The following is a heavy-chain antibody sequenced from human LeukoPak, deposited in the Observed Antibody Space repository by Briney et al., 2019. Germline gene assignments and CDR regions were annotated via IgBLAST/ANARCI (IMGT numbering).Heavy chain of an antibody. Sequence: ASVKVSCKASGYTSISYGISWVRQAPGQGLEWMGWISAYTNNTNYAPKLQGRVIMTIDTSTSTAYMELRSLRSDDTAVYYCTRDQSSSWPGDWFDPWGQGTLVTVSS. CDR1: GYTSISYG. CDR2: ISAYTNNT. J-gene: IGHJ5*02. CDR3: TRDQSSSWPGDWFDP. V-gene: IGHV1-18*04. D-gene: IGHD6-13*01.